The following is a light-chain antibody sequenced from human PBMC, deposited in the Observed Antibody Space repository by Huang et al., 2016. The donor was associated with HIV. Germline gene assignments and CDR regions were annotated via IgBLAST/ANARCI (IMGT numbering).Light chain of an antibody. CDR3: QQRSNWPPA. V-gene: IGKV3-11*01. J-gene: IGKJ5*01. CDR1: PSVSSY. CDR2: DAY. Sequence: EIVLTQSPATLSLSPGERATLSCRASPSVSSYLAWYQQKPGQAPRLLIYDAYNRATGIPARFSGSGSGTDFTLTISSLEAEDFAVYYCQQRSNWPPAFGQGTRLEIK.